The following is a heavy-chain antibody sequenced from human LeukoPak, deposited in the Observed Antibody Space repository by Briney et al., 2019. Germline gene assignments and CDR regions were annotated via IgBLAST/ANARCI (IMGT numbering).Heavy chain of an antibody. CDR3: ARAPSTYCGGDCPFDY. J-gene: IGHJ4*02. D-gene: IGHD2-21*02. CDR2: ISAYNGNT. V-gene: IGHV1-18*01. CDR1: GYTFTSYG. Sequence: ASVPVSCKASGYTFTSYGISWVRQAPGQGLEWMGWISAYNGNTNYAQKLQGRVTMTTDTSTSTAYMQLRSLRSDETAVYYCARAPSTYCGGDCPFDYWGQGTLVTVSS.